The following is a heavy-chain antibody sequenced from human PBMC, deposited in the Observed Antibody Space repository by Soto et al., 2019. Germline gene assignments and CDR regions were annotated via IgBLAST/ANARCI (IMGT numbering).Heavy chain of an antibody. D-gene: IGHD3-10*01. V-gene: IGHV1-18*01. J-gene: IGHJ6*02. Sequence: QVQLVQSGAEVKKPGASVKVSCKASGYTFTSYGISWVRPAPGQGLEWMGWISAYNGNTNYAQKLQGRVTMTTDTSTSTAYMELRSLRSDYTAVYYCARVAPRSWPGGYYYGMDVWGQGTTVTVSS. CDR2: ISAYNGNT. CDR1: GYTFTSYG. CDR3: ARVAPRSWPGGYYYGMDV.